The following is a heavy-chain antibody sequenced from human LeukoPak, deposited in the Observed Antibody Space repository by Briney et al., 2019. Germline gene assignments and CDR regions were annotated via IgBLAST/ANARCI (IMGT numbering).Heavy chain of an antibody. CDR2: ISGSGGST. D-gene: IGHD1-14*01. J-gene: IGHJ3*02. V-gene: IGHV3-23*01. CDR3: AKIRKYGPDAFDI. Sequence: GGSLRLSCAASGFTFSSYAMSWVRQAPGKGLEWVSAISGSGGSTYYADSVKGRSTISRDNSKNTLYLQMNSLRAEDTAVYYCAKIRKYGPDAFDIWGQGTMVTVPS. CDR1: GFTFSSYA.